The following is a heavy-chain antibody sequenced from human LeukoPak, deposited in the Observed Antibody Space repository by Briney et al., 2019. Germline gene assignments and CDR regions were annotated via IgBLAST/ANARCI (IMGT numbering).Heavy chain of an antibody. J-gene: IGHJ6*02. Sequence: SVKVSCKASGGTFSSYAISWVRQAPGQGLEWMGGIIPIFGTANYAQKFQGRVTITTDESTNTAYMELRSLRSDDTAVYYCARLVGSGSYYPPPYFYYGMDVWGQGTTVTVSS. D-gene: IGHD3-10*01. CDR2: IIPIFGTA. V-gene: IGHV1-69*05. CDR1: GGTFSSYA. CDR3: ARLVGSGSYYPPPYFYYGMDV.